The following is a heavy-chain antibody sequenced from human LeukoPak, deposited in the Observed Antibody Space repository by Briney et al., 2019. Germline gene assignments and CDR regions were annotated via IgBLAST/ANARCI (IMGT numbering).Heavy chain of an antibody. D-gene: IGHD6-19*01. V-gene: IGHV1-2*02. CDR2: INPNSAGT. J-gene: IGHJ4*02. CDR1: GYTFTGYY. CDR3: ARVQAVAGTWHFDY. Sequence: ASVKVSCKASGYTFTGYYMHWVRQAPGQGLEWMGWINPNSAGTNYAQKLQGRVTMTTDTSTSTAYMELRSLRSDDTAVYYCARVQAVAGTWHFDYWGQGTLVTVSS.